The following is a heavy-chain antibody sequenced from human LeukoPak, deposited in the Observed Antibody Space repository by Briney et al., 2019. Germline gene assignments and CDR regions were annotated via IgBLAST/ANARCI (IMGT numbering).Heavy chain of an antibody. CDR2: IYHSGST. CDR1: GYSISGGYY. CDR3: ARDLFISEDIVVVVAATQKDY. D-gene: IGHD2-15*01. V-gene: IGHV4-38-2*02. J-gene: IGHJ4*02. Sequence: PSETLSLTCTVSGYSISGGYYWGWIRQPPGKGLEWIGSIYHSGSTYYNPSLKSRVTISVDTSKNQFSLKLSSVTAADTAVYYCARDLFISEDIVVVVAATQKDYWGQGTLVTVSS.